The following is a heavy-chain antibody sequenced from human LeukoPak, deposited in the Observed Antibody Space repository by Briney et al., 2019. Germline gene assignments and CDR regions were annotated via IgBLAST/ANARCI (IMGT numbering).Heavy chain of an antibody. CDR3: ARDRRIAGHGDFDY. D-gene: IGHD6-6*01. CDR1: GSSISSSYF. Sequence: SETQSLTCTVSGSSISSSYFWGWIRQPPGQGLEWIGSIDYSGSSYYNPSLQSRVTISVDTSKNQLSLRLKSVTASDTAVYYCARDRRIAGHGDFDYWGQGTLVTVSS. J-gene: IGHJ4*02. CDR2: IDYSGSS. V-gene: IGHV4-38-2*02.